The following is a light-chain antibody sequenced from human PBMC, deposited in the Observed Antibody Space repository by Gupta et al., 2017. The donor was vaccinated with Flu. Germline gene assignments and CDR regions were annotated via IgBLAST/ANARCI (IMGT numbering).Light chain of an antibody. CDR3: KQGERWPWA. CDR2: KGS. Sequence: DVVMTQSPLFLPVTLGQPSSISCRSSESLVYSDGNTYLHWFQQRPGQSPRRLIYKGSHRESGVPDRFSGSGSGTDFTLKIRSVEAEDVGVYYCKQGERWPWAFGQGTKVEIK. CDR1: ESLVYSDGNTY. J-gene: IGKJ1*01. V-gene: IGKV2-30*01.